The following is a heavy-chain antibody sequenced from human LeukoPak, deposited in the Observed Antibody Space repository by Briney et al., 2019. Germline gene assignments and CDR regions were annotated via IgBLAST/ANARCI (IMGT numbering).Heavy chain of an antibody. Sequence: SETLSLTCTVSGGSISSGGYYWSWIRQPPGKGLEWIGYIYHSGSTYYNPSLKSRVTISVDRSKNQFSLKLSSVTAADTAVYYCASPPPREHGLQPSYFDYWGQGTLVTVSS. V-gene: IGHV4-30-2*01. CDR2: IYHSGST. J-gene: IGHJ4*02. CDR3: ASPPPREHGLQPSYFDY. CDR1: GGSISSGGYY. D-gene: IGHD1-26*01.